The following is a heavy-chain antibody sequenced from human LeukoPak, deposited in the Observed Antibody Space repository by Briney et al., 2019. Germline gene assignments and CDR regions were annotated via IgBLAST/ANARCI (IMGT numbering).Heavy chain of an antibody. V-gene: IGHV3-33*01. D-gene: IGHD3-3*01. CDR2: IWYDGSNK. CDR3: ARDTTIFGVAPDY. Sequence: GGPLRLSCAASGFTFSSYGMHWVRQAPGKGLEWVAVIWYDGSNKYYADSVKGRFTISRDNSKNTLYLQMNSLRAEDTAVYYCARDTTIFGVAPDYWGQGTLVTVSS. CDR1: GFTFSSYG. J-gene: IGHJ4*02.